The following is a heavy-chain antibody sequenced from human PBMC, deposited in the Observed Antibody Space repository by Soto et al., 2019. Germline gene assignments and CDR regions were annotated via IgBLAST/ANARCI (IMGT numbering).Heavy chain of an antibody. J-gene: IGHJ5*02. Sequence: SETLSLTCAVSGGSFSSSNWWSWVRQPPGKGLGWIGEIYHTGSTNYNPSLKSRVTISADKSNNQFSLKLSSVTAADPAVYYCSRESTADNWFDPWGQGTLVTVSS. CDR3: SRESTADNWFDP. CDR2: IYHTGST. CDR1: GGSFSSSNW. V-gene: IGHV4-4*02. D-gene: IGHD4-4*01.